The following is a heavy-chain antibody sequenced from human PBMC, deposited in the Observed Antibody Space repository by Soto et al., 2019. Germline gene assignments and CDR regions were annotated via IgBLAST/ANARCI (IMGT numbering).Heavy chain of an antibody. J-gene: IGHJ4*02. V-gene: IGHV3-30-3*01. CDR1: GFTFSSYA. D-gene: IGHD5-18*01. CDR3: ASYSYGLDC. Sequence: QVQLVESGGGVVQPGRSLRLSCAASGFTFSSYAMHWVRQAPGKGLEWVAVISYDGSNKYYADSVKGRFTISRDNSKNTLYLQMNSLRAEDTAVYYCASYSYGLDCWGQGTLVTVSS. CDR2: ISYDGSNK.